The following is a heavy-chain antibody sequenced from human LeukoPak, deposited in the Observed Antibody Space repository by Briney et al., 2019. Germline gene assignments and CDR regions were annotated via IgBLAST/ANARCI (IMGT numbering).Heavy chain of an antibody. CDR2: ISPNSGAT. CDR1: GYTFTIYY. V-gene: IGHV1-46*01. CDR3: AREKPDSGGFDY. Sequence: ASVNLSFKASGYTFTIYYMHWVRQPPAPGLERMGIISPNSGATSYAQPFQGRVTITTDTSKSTINMELKNLKSDDTAVYSCAREKPDSGGFDYWGQGTLVTGSS. J-gene: IGHJ4*02. D-gene: IGHD1-14*01.